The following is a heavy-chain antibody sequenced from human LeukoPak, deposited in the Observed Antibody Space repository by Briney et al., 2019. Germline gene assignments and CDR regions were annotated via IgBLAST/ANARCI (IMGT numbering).Heavy chain of an antibody. CDR1: GFTFSSYA. Sequence: GGSLRLSCAASGFTFSSYAMSWVRPAPGKGLEWVSAISGSGGSTYYADSVKGRFTIATDNSKNTLYLQMNSLRAEDTAVYYCAKDRLVGSYYGFDYWGQGTLVTVSS. J-gene: IGHJ4*02. D-gene: IGHD1-26*01. V-gene: IGHV3-23*01. CDR2: ISGSGGST. CDR3: AKDRLVGSYYGFDY.